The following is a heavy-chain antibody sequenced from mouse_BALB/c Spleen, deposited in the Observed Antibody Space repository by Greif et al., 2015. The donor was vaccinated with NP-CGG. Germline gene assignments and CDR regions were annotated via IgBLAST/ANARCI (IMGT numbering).Heavy chain of an antibody. CDR2: ISYDGSN. Sequence: EVKLMESGPGLVKPPQSLSLTCSVTGYSITSGYYWNWIRQFPGNKLEWMGYISYDGSNNYNPSLKNRISITRDTSKNQFSRKVNSVTTEDTATYYCAAYGNYGYFDVWGAGTTVTVSS. J-gene: IGHJ1*01. CDR3: AAYGNYGYFDV. V-gene: IGHV3-6*02. D-gene: IGHD2-10*02. CDR1: GYSITSGYY.